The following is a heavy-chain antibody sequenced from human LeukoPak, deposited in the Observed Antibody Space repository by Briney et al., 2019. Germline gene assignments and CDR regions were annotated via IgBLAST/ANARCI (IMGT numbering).Heavy chain of an antibody. V-gene: IGHV1-69*13. J-gene: IGHJ4*02. CDR3: ARRGYSYGYSFDY. CDR2: IIPIFGTA. D-gene: IGHD5-18*01. Sequence: SVKVSFKASGGTFSSYAISWVRQAPGQGLEWMGGIIPIFGTANYAQKFQGRVTITADESTSTAYMELSSLRSEDTAVYYCARRGYSYGYSFDYWGQGTLVTVSS. CDR1: GGTFSSYA.